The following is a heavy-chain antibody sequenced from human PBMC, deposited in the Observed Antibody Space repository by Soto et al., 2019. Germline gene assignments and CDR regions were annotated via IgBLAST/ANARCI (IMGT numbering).Heavy chain of an antibody. CDR3: AKVEGYSSGWYDDRRYFDY. J-gene: IGHJ4*02. Sequence: GGSLRLSCAASGFTFSSYAMSWVRQAPGKGLEWVSAISGSGGSTYYADSVKGRFTISRDNSKDTLYLQMNSLRAEDTAVYYCAKVEGYSSGWYDDRRYFDYWGQGTLVTVSS. CDR1: GFTFSSYA. D-gene: IGHD6-19*01. V-gene: IGHV3-23*01. CDR2: ISGSGGST.